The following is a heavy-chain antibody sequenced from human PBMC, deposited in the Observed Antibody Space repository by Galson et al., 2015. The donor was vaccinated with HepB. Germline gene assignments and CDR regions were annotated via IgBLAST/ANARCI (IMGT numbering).Heavy chain of an antibody. V-gene: IGHV3-21*01. CDR3: VRHPPLGPPFDY. CDR2: ISTSSSYM. Sequence: SLRLSCAASGFTFNNYNMNWVRQAPGKGLEWVSSISTSSSYMYYADSVKGRFTISRDNAKNSLYLQMTSLRVEDTAVYYCVRHPPLGPPFDYWGQGTLLTVSS. J-gene: IGHJ4*02. D-gene: IGHD7-27*01. CDR1: GFTFNNYN.